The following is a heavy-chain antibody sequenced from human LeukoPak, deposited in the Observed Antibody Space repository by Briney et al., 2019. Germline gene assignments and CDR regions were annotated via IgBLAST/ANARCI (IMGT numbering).Heavy chain of an antibody. V-gene: IGHV3-7*01. CDR3: AKLLGTATRYDY. Sequence: GASLRLSCAVSGFTFSSSCMSWVRQAPGKGLEWVASVNPDGSVKHHVDSVQGRFTISRDSAKNTLFLQMDSLRTDDTAVLYCAKLLGTATRYDYWGQRTRVIVSS. CDR2: VNPDGSVK. CDR1: GFTFSSSC. J-gene: IGHJ4*02. D-gene: IGHD1-1*01.